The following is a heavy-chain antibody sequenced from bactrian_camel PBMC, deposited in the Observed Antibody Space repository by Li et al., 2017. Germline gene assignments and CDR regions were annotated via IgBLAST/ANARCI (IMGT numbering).Heavy chain of an antibody. V-gene: IGHV3S31*01. CDR1: GFVFSTYA. CDR3: AKYRRDSDYAPADFGF. CDR2: IYPSRGTT. Sequence: QLVESGGALVQPGGSLRLSCAASGFVFSTYAMSWVRQAPGGKRVGVASIYPSRGTTFYDDSVKGRFTISRDNAKNVLYLQLNSLRTEDTATYYCAKYRRDSDYAPADFGFWGQGTQVTVS. D-gene: IGHD4*01. J-gene: IGHJ6*01.